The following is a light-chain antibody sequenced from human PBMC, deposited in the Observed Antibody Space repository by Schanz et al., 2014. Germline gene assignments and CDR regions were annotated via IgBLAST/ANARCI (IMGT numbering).Light chain of an antibody. CDR1: QGIRSD. Sequence: GDRVTITCRASQGIRSDLGWYQQKPGKAPKLLIYAASNLQSGVPSRFSGSGSGTDFTLTISSLQPEDFATYYCLQDYNYPHSFGQGTKLEIK. CDR3: LQDYNYPHS. V-gene: IGKV1-6*01. J-gene: IGKJ2*01. CDR2: AAS.